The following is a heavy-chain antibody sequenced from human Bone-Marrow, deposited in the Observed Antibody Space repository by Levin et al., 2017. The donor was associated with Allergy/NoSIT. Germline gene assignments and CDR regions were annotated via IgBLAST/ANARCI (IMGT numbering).Heavy chain of an antibody. CDR3: ARGFKRPPRARFLEWLPFDP. Sequence: SETLSLTCAVYGGSFSGYYWSWIRQPPGKGLEWIGEINHSGSTNYNPSLKSRVTISVDTSKNQFSLKLSSVTAADTAVYYCARGFKRPPRARFLEWLPFDPWGQGTLVTVSS. D-gene: IGHD3-3*01. V-gene: IGHV4-34*01. CDR2: INHSGST. CDR1: GGSFSGYY. J-gene: IGHJ5*02.